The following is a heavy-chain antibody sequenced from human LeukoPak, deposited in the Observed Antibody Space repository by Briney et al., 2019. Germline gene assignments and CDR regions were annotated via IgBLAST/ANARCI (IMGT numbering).Heavy chain of an antibody. CDR1: GYSISSGYY. V-gene: IGHV4-38-2*02. D-gene: IGHD3-10*01. Sequence: KASETLSLTCTVSGYSISSGYYWGWIRQPPGKGLEWIGNIYHSGSTYYNPSLKGRVTISVDTSKNQFSLKLSSVTAADTAVYYCARGDITMVRGAPFDYWGQGTLVTVSS. J-gene: IGHJ4*02. CDR2: IYHSGST. CDR3: ARGDITMVRGAPFDY.